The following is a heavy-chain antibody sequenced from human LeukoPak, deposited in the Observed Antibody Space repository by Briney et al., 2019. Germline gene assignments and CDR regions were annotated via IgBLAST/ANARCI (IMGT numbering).Heavy chain of an antibody. CDR2: INHSGST. CDR3: ARGKPVSLDY. Sequence: SETLSLTCAVYGGSFSGYYWSWIRQPPGKGLEWIGEINHSGSTNYNPSLKSRVTISVDTSKNQFSLKLSSVTAADTAVYYCARGKPVSLDYWGQGTLVTVSS. CDR1: GGSFSGYY. V-gene: IGHV4-34*01. D-gene: IGHD4-17*01. J-gene: IGHJ4*02.